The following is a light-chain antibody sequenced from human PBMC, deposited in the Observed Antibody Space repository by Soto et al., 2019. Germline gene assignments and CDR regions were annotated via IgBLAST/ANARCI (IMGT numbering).Light chain of an antibody. CDR3: QQYNNWPPLT. J-gene: IGKJ4*01. CDR2: GAS. Sequence: EIVMTQSPATLSVSPGERATLSCRASQSVSSKLAWYQQKPGQAPRHLIYGASTRATGTPARFSGSGSGTECPLTISSLQSEDFAVYYCQQYNNWPPLTFGGGTKVEIK. CDR1: QSVSSK. V-gene: IGKV3-15*01.